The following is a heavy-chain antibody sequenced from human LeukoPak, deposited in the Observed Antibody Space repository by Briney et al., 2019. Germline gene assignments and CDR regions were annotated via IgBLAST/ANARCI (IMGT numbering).Heavy chain of an antibody. CDR1: GGSISSGSYY. CDR2: IYTSGST. CDR3: ASGGYTPRDYYYYYMDV. Sequence: SQTLSLTCTVSGGSISSGSYYWSWIRQPAGKGLEWIGRIYTSGSTNYNPSLKSRVTISVDTSKNQFSLKLSSVTAADTAVYYCASGGYTPRDYYYYYMDVWGKGTTVTISS. V-gene: IGHV4-61*02. J-gene: IGHJ6*03. D-gene: IGHD6-13*01.